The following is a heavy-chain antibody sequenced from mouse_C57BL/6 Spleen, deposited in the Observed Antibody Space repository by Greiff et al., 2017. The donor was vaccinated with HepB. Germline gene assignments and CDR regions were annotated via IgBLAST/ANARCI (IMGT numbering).Heavy chain of an antibody. J-gene: IGHJ4*01. CDR3: ARESRGYAMDY. CDR2: IYPGSGNT. Sequence: QVTLKESGAELVRPGASVKLSCKASGYTFTDYYINWVKQRPGQGLEWIARIYPGSGNTYYNEKFKGKATLTAEKSSSTAYMQLSSLTSEDSAVYFCARESRGYAMDYWGQGTSVTVSS. CDR1: GYTFTDYY. V-gene: IGHV1-76*01.